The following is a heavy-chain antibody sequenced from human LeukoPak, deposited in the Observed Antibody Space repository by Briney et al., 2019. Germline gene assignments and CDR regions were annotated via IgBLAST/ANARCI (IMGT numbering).Heavy chain of an antibody. CDR3: ARGLVYIVVVVAATADAFDI. J-gene: IGHJ3*02. CDR2: INPNSGGT. D-gene: IGHD2-15*01. V-gene: IGHV1-2*02. CDR1: GYTFTCYY. Sequence: ASVKVSCKASGYTFTCYYMHWVRQAPGQGLEWMGWINPNSGGTNYAQKFQGRVTMTRDTSISTAYMELSRLRSDDTAVYYCARGLVYIVVVVAATADAFDIWGQGTMVTVSS.